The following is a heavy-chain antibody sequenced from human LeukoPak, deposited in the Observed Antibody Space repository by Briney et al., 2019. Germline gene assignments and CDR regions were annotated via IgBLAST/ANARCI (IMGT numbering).Heavy chain of an antibody. V-gene: IGHV1-46*01. Sequence: ASVKVSCKASGYTFTSYYMHWVRQAPGQGLEWMGIINPSGGSTSYAQKFQGRVTMTRDTSTSTVYMELSSLRSEDTAVYYCARATVGVVVVAATPRGPGYWGQGTLVTVSS. CDR1: GYTFTSYY. J-gene: IGHJ4*02. CDR2: INPSGGST. D-gene: IGHD2-15*01. CDR3: ARATVGVVVVAATPRGPGY.